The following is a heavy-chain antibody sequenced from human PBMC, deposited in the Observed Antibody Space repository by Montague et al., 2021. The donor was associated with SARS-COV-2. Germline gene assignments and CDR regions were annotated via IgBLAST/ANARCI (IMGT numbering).Heavy chain of an antibody. CDR3: ARGSGWRGNAFDI. CDR2: IYYSGST. CDR1: GGSISSYY. J-gene: IGHJ3*02. D-gene: IGHD6-19*01. Sequence: SETLSLTCTVSGGSISSYYWSWIRQPPGRGLEWIGYIYYSGSTNXXPSLKSRVTISVDTSKNQFSLKLSSVTAADTVVYYCARGSGWRGNAFDIWGQGTMVTVSS. V-gene: IGHV4-59*01.